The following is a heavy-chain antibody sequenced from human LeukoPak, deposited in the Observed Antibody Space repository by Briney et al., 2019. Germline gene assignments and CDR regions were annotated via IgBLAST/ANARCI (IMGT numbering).Heavy chain of an antibody. CDR1: GGTFSSYA. J-gene: IGHJ4*02. V-gene: IGHV1-69*04. CDR2: IIPILGIA. D-gene: IGHD3-22*01. CDR3: ARRGYYYDSSGYYSEGNY. Sequence: GASVKVSCKASGGTFSSYAISWVRQAPGQGLEWMGRIIPILGIANYAHKFQGRVTITADKSTSTAYMELSSLRSEDTAVYYCARRGYYYDSSGYYSEGNYWGQGTLVTVSS.